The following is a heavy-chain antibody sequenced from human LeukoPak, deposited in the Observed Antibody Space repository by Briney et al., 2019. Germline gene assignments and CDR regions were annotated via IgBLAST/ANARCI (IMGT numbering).Heavy chain of an antibody. CDR3: VRANCSSTSCYIPADY. CDR1: GFTFSSYA. D-gene: IGHD2-2*02. Sequence: GRSLRLSCAASGFTFSSYAMHWVRQAPGKGLEWVAVISYDGSNKYYADSVKGRFTISRDNSKNTLYLQMNSLRAEDTAVYYCVRANCSSTSCYIPADYWGQGTLVTVSS. CDR2: ISYDGSNK. V-gene: IGHV3-30-3*01. J-gene: IGHJ4*02.